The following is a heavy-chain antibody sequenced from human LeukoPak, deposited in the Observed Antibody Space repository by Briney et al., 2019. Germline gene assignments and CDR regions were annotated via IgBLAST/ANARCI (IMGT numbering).Heavy chain of an antibody. CDR2: ISSYNGNT. CDR3: ARNSGHRLMGITNYFDY. V-gene: IGHV1-18*01. J-gene: IGHJ4*02. CDR1: GYTFTTYN. Sequence: GASVKVSCKASGYTFTTYNINWVRQAPGQGLEWMGWISSYNGNTNYAQKLQGRVTMTTDTSTSTAYMELRSLRSDDTAMYYCARNSGHRLMGITNYFDYWGQGTLVTVSS. D-gene: IGHD3-10*01.